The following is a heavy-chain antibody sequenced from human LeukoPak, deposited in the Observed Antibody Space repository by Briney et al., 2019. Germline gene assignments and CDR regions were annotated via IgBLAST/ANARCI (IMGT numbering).Heavy chain of an antibody. CDR2: IKSDGKT. V-gene: IGHV3-74*01. CDR3: ARAPSEIGGYYPEYFRH. Sequence: GGSLRLSCAAAGFTFSNYWMHWVRQAPGKGLVWVSRIKSDGKTNYADSVKGRFTISRDNAKNTVSLQMNSLRAEDTGVYYCARAPSEIGGYYPEYFRHWGQGTLVTVSS. J-gene: IGHJ1*01. D-gene: IGHD3-22*01. CDR1: GFTFSNYW.